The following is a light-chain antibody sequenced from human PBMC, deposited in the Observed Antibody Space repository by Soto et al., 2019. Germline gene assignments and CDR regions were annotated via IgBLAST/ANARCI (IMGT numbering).Light chain of an antibody. CDR2: NVI. Sequence: QSALTQPASVSGSPGQSITISGTGTTSDVGGYNYVSWYQHHPGKAPKLMIYNVINRPSGVSDRFSGSKSGNTASLIISGLQAEDEADYYCSSFTSSFTPIIFGTGTKLTVL. CDR1: TSDVGGYNY. CDR3: SSFTSSFTPII. J-gene: IGLJ1*01. V-gene: IGLV2-14*01.